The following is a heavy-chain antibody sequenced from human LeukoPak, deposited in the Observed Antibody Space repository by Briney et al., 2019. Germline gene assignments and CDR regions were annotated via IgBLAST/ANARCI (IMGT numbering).Heavy chain of an antibody. Sequence: PSETLSLTCAVYGGSFSGYYWSWLRQPPGKGLEWIGEINHSGSTNYNPSLKSRVTISVDTSKNQFSLKLSSVTAADTAVYYCVRELYSSGWHPEYYFDYWGQGTLVTVSS. CDR3: VRELYSSGWHPEYYFDY. CDR2: INHSGST. CDR1: GGSFSGYY. J-gene: IGHJ4*02. D-gene: IGHD6-19*01. V-gene: IGHV4-34*01.